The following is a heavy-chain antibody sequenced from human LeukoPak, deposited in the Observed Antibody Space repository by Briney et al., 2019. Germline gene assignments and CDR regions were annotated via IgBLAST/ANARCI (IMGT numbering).Heavy chain of an antibody. CDR3: AKAGSGWYAPY. CDR2: MRDSADST. V-gene: IGHV3-23*01. CDR1: GFTFSNYF. J-gene: IGHJ4*02. Sequence: GGSLRLSCVVSGFTFSNYFLSWVRQAPGKGLEWVAAMRDSADSTYYADSVKGRFTISRDNSKNTVYLQMNTLRAEDTAVYYCAKAGSGWYAPYWGQGTLVTVSS. D-gene: IGHD6-19*01.